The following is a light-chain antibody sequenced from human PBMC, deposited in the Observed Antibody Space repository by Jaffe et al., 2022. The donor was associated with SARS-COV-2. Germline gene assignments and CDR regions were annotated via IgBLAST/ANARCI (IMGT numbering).Light chain of an antibody. V-gene: IGLV1-51*02. J-gene: IGLJ1*01. CDR1: SSNIGSNY. CDR3: GTWDNSLNAYV. CDR2: ETYN. Sequence: QSVLTQPPSVSAAPGQRVTISCSGSSSNIGSNYVSWYQQLPGAVPKLLIYETYNNRPSGIPDRYSGSKSGTSATLAITGLQSGDEADYYCGTWDNSLNAYVFGTGTKVTV.